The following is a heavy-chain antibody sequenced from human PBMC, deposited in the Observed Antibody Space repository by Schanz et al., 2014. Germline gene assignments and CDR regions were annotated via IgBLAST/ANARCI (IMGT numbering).Heavy chain of an antibody. D-gene: IGHD4-4*01. J-gene: IGHJ6*02. Sequence: QVHLVQSGAEVKKPGSSVKVSCKASGGTFSSDTFSWVRQAPGQGLEWMGRIIPIHGIVNYAQRFQDRVRITADKSTSTAYMELSSLRSDDTAVYYCASALTTWGGMDVWGQGTTVTVSS. CDR1: GGTFSSDT. CDR2: IIPIHGIV. CDR3: ASALTTWGGMDV. V-gene: IGHV1-69*02.